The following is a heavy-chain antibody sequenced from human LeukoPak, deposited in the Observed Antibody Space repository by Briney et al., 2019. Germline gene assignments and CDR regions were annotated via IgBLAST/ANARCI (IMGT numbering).Heavy chain of an antibody. V-gene: IGHV1-2*06. CDR3: ARDRGYCSSTSCGYYNWFDP. D-gene: IGHD2-2*01. Sequence: ASVKVSCKASGYTFTNYAMNWVRQAPGQGLEWMGRINPNSGGTNYAQKFQGRVTMTRDTSISTAYMELSRLRSDDTAVYYCARDRGYCSSTSCGYYNWFDPWGQGTLVTVSS. CDR1: GYTFTNYA. J-gene: IGHJ5*02. CDR2: INPNSGGT.